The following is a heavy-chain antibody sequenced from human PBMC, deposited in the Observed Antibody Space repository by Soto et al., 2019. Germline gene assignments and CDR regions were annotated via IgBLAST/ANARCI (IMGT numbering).Heavy chain of an antibody. D-gene: IGHD1-1*01. V-gene: IGHV3-30*18. CDR1: GFTFSSYG. Sequence: QVQLVESGGGVVQPGRSLRLSCAASGFTFSSYGMHWVRQAPGKGLEWVAVISYDGSNKYYADSVKGRFTISRDNSKNTLYLQMNSLIAEDTAVYYCAKDFVDVEHNYYYYGMDVWGQGTTVTVSS. CDR2: ISYDGSNK. J-gene: IGHJ6*02. CDR3: AKDFVDVEHNYYYYGMDV.